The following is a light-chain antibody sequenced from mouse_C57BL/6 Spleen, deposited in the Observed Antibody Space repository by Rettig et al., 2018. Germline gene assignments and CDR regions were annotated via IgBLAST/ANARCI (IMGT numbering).Light chain of an antibody. CDR2: STS. J-gene: IGKJ4*01. Sequence: QIVLTQSPALMSASPGEKVTITCSASSSVSCMHWFQQKPGTSPKLWIYSTSNLASGVPARFSGSGSGTSYSLTISRMEAEDAATYYCQQRSTYPFTFGSGTKL. CDR1: SSVSC. CDR3: QQRSTYPFT. V-gene: IGKV4-57*01.